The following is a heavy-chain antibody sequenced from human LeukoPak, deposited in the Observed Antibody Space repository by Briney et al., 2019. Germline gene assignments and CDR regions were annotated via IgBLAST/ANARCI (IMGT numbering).Heavy chain of an antibody. CDR1: GGSISSSRYY. CDR3: ARQEGYFAY. V-gene: IGHV4-39*01. CDR2: IFYSGST. Sequence: SETLSLTCSVSGGSISSSRYYWGWIRQPPGKGLEWIGSIFYSGSTYYNPSLKSRVSISIDTSKNQFSLKLSSVTAADTAVYYCARQEGYFAYWGQGALVTVSS. J-gene: IGHJ4*02.